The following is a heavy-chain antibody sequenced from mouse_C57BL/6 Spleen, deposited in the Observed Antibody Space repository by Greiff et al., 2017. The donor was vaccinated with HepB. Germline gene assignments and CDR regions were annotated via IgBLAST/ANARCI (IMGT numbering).Heavy chain of an antibody. CDR1: GFTFSDYG. D-gene: IGHD3-2*02. CDR2: ISNLAYSI. J-gene: IGHJ3*01. Sequence: DVMLVESGGGLVQPGGSLKLSCAASGFTFSDYGMAWVRQAPRKGPEWVAFISNLAYSIYYADTVTGRFTISRENAKNTLYLEMSSLRSEDTAMYYCARQGSSGYVGWFAYWGQGTLVTVSA. V-gene: IGHV5-15*01. CDR3: ARQGSSGYVGWFAY.